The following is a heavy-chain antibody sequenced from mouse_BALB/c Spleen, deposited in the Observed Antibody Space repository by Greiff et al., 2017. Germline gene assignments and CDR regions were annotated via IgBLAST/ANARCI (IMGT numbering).Heavy chain of an antibody. Sequence: EVKVVESGGGLVQPGGSRKLSCAASGFTFSSFGMHWVRQAPEKGLEWVAYISSGSSTIYYADTVKGRFTISRDNPKNTLFLQMTSLRSEDTAMYYCARHYYGNYNYFDYWGQGTTLTVSS. D-gene: IGHD2-1*01. CDR1: GFTFSSFG. CDR2: ISSGSSTI. J-gene: IGHJ2*01. CDR3: ARHYYGNYNYFDY. V-gene: IGHV5-17*02.